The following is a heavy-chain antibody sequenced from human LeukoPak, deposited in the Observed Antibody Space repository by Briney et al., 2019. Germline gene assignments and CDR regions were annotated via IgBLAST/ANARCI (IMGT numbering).Heavy chain of an antibody. V-gene: IGHV4-34*01. D-gene: IGHD3-10*01. CDR1: GGSFSGYY. CDR2: INHSGST. Sequence: NPSETLSLTCAVYGGSFSGYYWSWIRQPPGKGLEWIGEINHSGSTNYNPSLKSRVTISVDTSKNQFSLKLGSVTAADTAVYYCARVGYYGSGKYFDYWGQGTLVTVSS. CDR3: ARVGYYGSGKYFDY. J-gene: IGHJ4*02.